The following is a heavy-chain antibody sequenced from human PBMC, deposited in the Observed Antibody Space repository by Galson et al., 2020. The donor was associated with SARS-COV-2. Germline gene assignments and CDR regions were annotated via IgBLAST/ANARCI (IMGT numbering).Heavy chain of an antibody. D-gene: IGHD3-10*01. CDR3: VKGGGLTMDRVPDS. Sequence: GGSLRLSCAASGFTFRNYAMHWVRQAPGKGLEWLAIIWFDGSKTYYADSVNGRFSISRDNSMNTLSLQMNTLRVEDTAVYYCVKGGGLTMDRVPDSWGQGTQVTVSS. CDR1: GFTFRNYA. V-gene: IGHV3-33*06. J-gene: IGHJ4*02. CDR2: IWFDGSKT.